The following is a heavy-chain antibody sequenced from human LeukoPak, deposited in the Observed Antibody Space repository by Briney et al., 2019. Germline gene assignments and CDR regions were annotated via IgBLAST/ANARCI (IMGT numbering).Heavy chain of an antibody. CDR2: INWNGGST. CDR3: AREGGYCSSTSCSSSHYYYYYMDV. J-gene: IGHJ6*03. Sequence: TGGSLRLSCAASGFTFDVYGMSWVRQAPGKGLEWVSGINWNGGSTGYADSVKGRFTISRDNAKNSLYLQMNSLRAEDTALYYCAREGGYCSSTSCSSSHYYYYYMDVWGKGTTVTVSS. D-gene: IGHD2-2*01. CDR1: GFTFDVYG. V-gene: IGHV3-20*04.